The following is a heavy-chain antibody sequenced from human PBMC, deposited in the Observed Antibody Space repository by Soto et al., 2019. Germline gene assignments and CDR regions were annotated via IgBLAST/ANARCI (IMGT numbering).Heavy chain of an antibody. Sequence: GGSLRLSCAASGFTLSNYWMTWVRHAPGQGLEWVANINEDEKKKNYVDSVKGRFTISRDNAKNSLSLQMDSLRAEDTAVYYCARGAYYYDSRGYSRFDPWGQGPLVTVSS. J-gene: IGHJ5*02. CDR2: INEDEKKK. CDR3: ARGAYYYDSRGYSRFDP. V-gene: IGHV3-7*04. D-gene: IGHD3-22*01. CDR1: GFTLSNYW.